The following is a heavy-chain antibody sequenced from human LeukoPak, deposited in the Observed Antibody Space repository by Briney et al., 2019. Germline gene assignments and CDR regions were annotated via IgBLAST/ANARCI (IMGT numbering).Heavy chain of an antibody. D-gene: IGHD3-22*01. Sequence: SETLSLTCTVSGGYISNYYWSWIRQSPEKGLEWIGYIYYSGSTNYNPSLKSRVTISVDTFKNQFSLKLSSVTAADTAVYYCASQYYYDSSGYYHFDYWGQGTLVTVSS. CDR2: IYYSGST. CDR1: GGYISNYY. V-gene: IGHV4-59*01. J-gene: IGHJ4*02. CDR3: ASQYYYDSSGYYHFDY.